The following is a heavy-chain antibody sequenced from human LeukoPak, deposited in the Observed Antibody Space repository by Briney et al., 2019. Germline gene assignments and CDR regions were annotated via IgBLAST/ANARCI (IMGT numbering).Heavy chain of an antibody. V-gene: IGHV3-43*02. CDR2: ISGDGERT. Sequence: GGSLRLSCAASGFTFDDYAMQWVREAPGRGLEWVSLISGDGERTYYADSVKGRFTISRDNFKNSLYLQMNSLRTEDTALYYCAKDLGNDYYNFAMDVWGQGTTVTVSS. CDR3: AKDLGNDYYNFAMDV. D-gene: IGHD4-23*01. J-gene: IGHJ6*02. CDR1: GFTFDDYA.